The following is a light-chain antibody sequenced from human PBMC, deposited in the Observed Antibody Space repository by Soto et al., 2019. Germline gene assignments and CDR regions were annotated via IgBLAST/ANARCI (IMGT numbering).Light chain of an antibody. CDR2: GAS. CDR3: QQYGSSNQT. CDR1: QSVSSSY. J-gene: IGKJ1*01. Sequence: IVLTQSPGTLSLSPGERATLSCRASQSVSSSYLAWYQQKPGQAPRLLIYGASSRDTGIPDRFSGSGSGTDFTLTIRSLEPEDFAVYYCQQYGSSNQTFGQRTKVDI. V-gene: IGKV3-20*01.